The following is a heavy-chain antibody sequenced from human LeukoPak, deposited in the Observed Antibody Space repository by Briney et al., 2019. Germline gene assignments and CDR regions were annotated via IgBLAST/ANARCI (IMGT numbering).Heavy chain of an antibody. V-gene: IGHV3-21*01. CDR3: ARAGPMTTVTTGAFDI. CDR2: ISSTSSYI. D-gene: IGHD4-17*01. Sequence: GGSLRLSCAASGFTFSSYSMNWVRQAPGKGLEWVSSISSTSSYIYYADSVKGRITISRDNAKNSLYLQMNSLRAEDTAVYYCARAGPMTTVTTGAFDIRGQGTLVTVSS. CDR1: GFTFSSYS. J-gene: IGHJ3*02.